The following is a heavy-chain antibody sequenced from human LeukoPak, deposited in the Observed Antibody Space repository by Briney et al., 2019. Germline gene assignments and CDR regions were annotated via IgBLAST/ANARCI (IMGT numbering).Heavy chain of an antibody. V-gene: IGHV3-9*01. J-gene: IGHJ6*04. CDR1: GFRFDDYA. Sequence: ALRLSCVGSGFRFDDYAMHWVRQAPGKGLEWVSGISWNSGDIGYADSVKGRFTISRDNAKNSLYLQMNSLRAEDTAVYYCAELGITMIGGVWGKGTTVTISS. CDR3: AELGITMIGGV. CDR2: ISWNSGDI. D-gene: IGHD3-10*02.